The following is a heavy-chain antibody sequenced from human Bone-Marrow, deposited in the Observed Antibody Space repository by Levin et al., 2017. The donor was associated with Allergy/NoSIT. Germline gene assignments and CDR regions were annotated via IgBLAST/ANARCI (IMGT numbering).Heavy chain of an antibody. CDR3: ARDAYSISSPDFQD. V-gene: IGHV3-30*01. D-gene: IGHD6-6*01. J-gene: IGHJ1*01. Sequence: ESVKGRFTMSRDNSKNTLYLQMQSLIAEDTACYYCARDAYSISSPDFQDWGQGTLVTVSS.